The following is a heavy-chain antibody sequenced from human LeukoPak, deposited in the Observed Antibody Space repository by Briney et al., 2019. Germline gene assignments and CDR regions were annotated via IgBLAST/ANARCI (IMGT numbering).Heavy chain of an antibody. D-gene: IGHD7-27*01. CDR3: ARPNWARRYFDY. Sequence: GESLKISCKGSGYIFTSYSIAWVRQMPGKGLEWMGAIYPYDSEIRYSPSFQGQVTISADKSISTAYLQWSSLKASGTAMYYCARPNWARRYFDYWGQGTLVTVSS. CDR2: IYPYDSEI. J-gene: IGHJ4*02. CDR1: GYIFTSYS. V-gene: IGHV5-51*01.